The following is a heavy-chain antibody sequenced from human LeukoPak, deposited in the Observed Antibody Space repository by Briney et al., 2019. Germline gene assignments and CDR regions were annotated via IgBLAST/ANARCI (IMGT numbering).Heavy chain of an antibody. J-gene: IGHJ5*02. V-gene: IGHV1-2*06. CDR1: GYTFTGDY. Sequence: ASVKVSCKASGYTFTGDYMHWVRQAPGQGLEWMGRINPNSGGTNYAQKFQGRVTMTRDTSISTAYMELRRLRSDDTAVYYCAREFPLRGVIITLRYNWFDPWGQGTLVTVSS. CDR2: INPNSGGT. D-gene: IGHD3-10*01. CDR3: AREFPLRGVIITLRYNWFDP.